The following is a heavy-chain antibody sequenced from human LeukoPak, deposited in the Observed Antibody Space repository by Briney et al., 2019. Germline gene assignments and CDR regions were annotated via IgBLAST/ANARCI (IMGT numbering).Heavy chain of an antibody. J-gene: IGHJ4*02. V-gene: IGHV3-49*04. D-gene: IGHD1-14*01. CDR1: GFTFGDYA. CDR3: TRVKRNRAFDY. Sequence: PGGSLRHSCTASGFTFGDYAMSWVRQAPGKGLEWVGFIRSKAYGGTTEYAASVKGRFTISRDDSKSIAYLQMNSLKTEDTAVYYCTRVKRNRAFDYWGQGTLVTVSS. CDR2: IRSKAYGGTT.